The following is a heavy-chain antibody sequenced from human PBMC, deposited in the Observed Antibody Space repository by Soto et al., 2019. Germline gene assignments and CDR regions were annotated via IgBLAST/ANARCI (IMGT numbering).Heavy chain of an antibody. D-gene: IGHD2-21*02. CDR1: AFSLSTGGVG. CDR3: IQSRCGGDCLQSYASYYYYGMDV. CDR2: IYWDDDK. Sequence: QITLKESGPTLVKPTQTLTLTCTFSAFSLSTGGVGVGWIRQPPGKALEWLALIYWDDDKRYSPSLRSRLTITKDTSKNXVLLXMXYMDPVDTATYYCIQSRCGGDCLQSYASYYYYGMDVWGQGTTVTVSS. J-gene: IGHJ6*02. V-gene: IGHV2-5*02.